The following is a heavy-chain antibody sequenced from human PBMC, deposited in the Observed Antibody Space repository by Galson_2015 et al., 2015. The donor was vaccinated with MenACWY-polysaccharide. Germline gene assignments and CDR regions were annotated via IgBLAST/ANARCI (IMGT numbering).Heavy chain of an antibody. CDR1: GDSIRSGYF. J-gene: IGHJ4*02. CDR2: IFHSGTT. CDR3: ARVEKYSGSFYILY. D-gene: IGHD1-26*01. V-gene: IGHV4-38-2*02. Sequence: ETLSLTCTVSGDSIRSGYFWGWIRQPPGKGLEWIASIFHSGTTYYNPSLKSRVTISVDTSKNQFSLKLSSVTAADTAVYYCARVEKYSGSFYILYWGQGTLVTVSS.